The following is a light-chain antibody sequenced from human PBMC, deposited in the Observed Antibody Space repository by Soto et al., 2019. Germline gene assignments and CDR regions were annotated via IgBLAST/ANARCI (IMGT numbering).Light chain of an antibody. Sequence: DIQMTQSPSTLSASVGDRVTITCWASQSIDKWVAWYQQKPGKAPKLLIWKASLLQNGVPSRFSGSGSGTEFTLTISSLQPDDVGSYFCQQYNKFSWTFGQGTKVEIK. CDR2: KAS. CDR3: QQYNKFSWT. V-gene: IGKV1-5*03. J-gene: IGKJ1*01. CDR1: QSIDKW.